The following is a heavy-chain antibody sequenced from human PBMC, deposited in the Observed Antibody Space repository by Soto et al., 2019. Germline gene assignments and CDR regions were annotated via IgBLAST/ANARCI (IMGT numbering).Heavy chain of an antibody. CDR2: ISYDGSNK. V-gene: IGHV3-30*03. Sequence: QVQLVESGGGVVQPGRSLRLSCAASGFTFSSYGMHWVRQAPGKGLEWVAVISYDGSNKYYADSVKGRFTISRDNSKNTLYLQMNSLRAEDTAVYYCAMGGWELLDYWGQGTLVTVS. CDR3: AMGGWELLDY. J-gene: IGHJ4*02. CDR1: GFTFSSYG. D-gene: IGHD1-26*01.